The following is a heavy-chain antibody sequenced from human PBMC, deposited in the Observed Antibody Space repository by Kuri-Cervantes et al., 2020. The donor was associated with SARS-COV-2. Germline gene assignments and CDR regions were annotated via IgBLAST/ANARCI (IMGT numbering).Heavy chain of an antibody. V-gene: IGHV4-34*01. CDR2: INHSGST. Sequence: GSLRLSCAVYGGSFSGYYWSWTRQPPGKGLEWIGEINHSGSTNYNPSLKSRVTISVDTSKNQFSLKLSSVTAADTAVYYCARDSRISGDYWGQGTLVTVSS. J-gene: IGHJ4*02. CDR3: ARDSRISGDY. CDR1: GGSFSGYY. D-gene: IGHD2-15*01.